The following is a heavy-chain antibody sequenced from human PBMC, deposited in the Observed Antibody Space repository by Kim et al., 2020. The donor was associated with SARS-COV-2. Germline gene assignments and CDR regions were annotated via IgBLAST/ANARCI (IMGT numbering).Heavy chain of an antibody. D-gene: IGHD4-17*01. J-gene: IGHJ6*02. CDR3: ARGHTTVTTYYYYYYGMDV. CDR1: GYTFTSYG. CDR2: ISAYNGNT. V-gene: IGHV1-18*04. Sequence: ASVKVSCKASGYTFTSYGISWVRQAPGQGLEWMGWISAYNGNTNYAQKLQGRVTMTTDTSTSTAYMELRSLRSDDTAVYYCARGHTTVTTYYYYYYGMDVWGQGTTVTVSS.